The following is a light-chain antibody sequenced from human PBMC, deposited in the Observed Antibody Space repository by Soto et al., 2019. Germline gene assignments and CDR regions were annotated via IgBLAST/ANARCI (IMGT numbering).Light chain of an antibody. CDR3: QQRNVWPPVT. V-gene: IGKV3-11*01. CDR2: GAF. CDR1: PSVTNF. Sequence: EIVLTQSPGTLSLSPGERATRSCRASPSVTNFLAWYQQKPCQAPRLLIYGAFNRATGIPARFSGSGSGTDFTLTISSLEPEDSAVYYCQQRNVWPPVTFGQGTRLEIK. J-gene: IGKJ5*01.